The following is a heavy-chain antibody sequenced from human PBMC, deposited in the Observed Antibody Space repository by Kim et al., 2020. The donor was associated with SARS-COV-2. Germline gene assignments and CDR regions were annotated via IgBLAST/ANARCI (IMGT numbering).Heavy chain of an antibody. V-gene: IGHV3-33*05. CDR1: GFTFSSYG. J-gene: IGHJ6*02. Sequence: GGSLRLSCAASGFTFSSYGMHWVRQAPGKGLEWVAVISYDGSNKYYADSVKGRFTISRDNSKNTLYLQMNSLRAEDTAVYYCARDRIVAVVPADYYYYGMDVWGQGTTVTVSS. CDR2: ISYDGSNK. CDR3: ARDRIVAVVPADYYYYGMDV. D-gene: IGHD2-2*01.